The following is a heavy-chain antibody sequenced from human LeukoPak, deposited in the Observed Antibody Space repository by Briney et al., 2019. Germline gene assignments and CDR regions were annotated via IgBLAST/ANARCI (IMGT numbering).Heavy chain of an antibody. V-gene: IGHV4-31*03. Sequence: SETLSLTCTVSGGSISSGSYYWSWLRQHPGKGLEWIGYIYYSGSTYYNPSLKSRVTISVDTSKNQFSLKLSSVTAADTAVYYSARRGYSYAGPYYFDYWGQGTLVTVSS. CDR2: IYYSGST. CDR1: GGSISSGSYY. CDR3: ARRGYSYAGPYYFDY. D-gene: IGHD5-18*01. J-gene: IGHJ4*02.